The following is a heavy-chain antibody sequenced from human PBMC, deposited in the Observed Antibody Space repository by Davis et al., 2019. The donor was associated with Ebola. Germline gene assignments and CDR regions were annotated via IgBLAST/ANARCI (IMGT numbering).Heavy chain of an antibody. CDR3: AKGYSEFDF. CDR2: VYPSGST. V-gene: IGHV4-4*07. CDR1: GGSISSYY. Sequence: SETLSLTCTVSGGSISSYYWTWIRQPAGKGLEWIGRVYPSGSTDSNPSLKSRVTMSVDTSNNQFSLKMSSVTAADTAVYYCAKGYSEFDFWGHGTLVTVSS. D-gene: IGHD1-1*01. J-gene: IGHJ4*01.